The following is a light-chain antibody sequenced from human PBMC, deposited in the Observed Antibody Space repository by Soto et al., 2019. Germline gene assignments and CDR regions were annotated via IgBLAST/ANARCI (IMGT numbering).Light chain of an antibody. CDR2: AAS. V-gene: IGKV1-17*01. CDR1: QGIRKD. J-gene: IGKJ2*01. Sequence: DIQMTQSPSSLSASVGDRVTITCRASQGIRKDLGWYQEKPGKAPKRLIYAASSLQSGVPSRFSGSGSGTEFTLTISSLQPDDIGTYYCQQASSFPHTFGQGTQVEIK. CDR3: QQASSFPHT.